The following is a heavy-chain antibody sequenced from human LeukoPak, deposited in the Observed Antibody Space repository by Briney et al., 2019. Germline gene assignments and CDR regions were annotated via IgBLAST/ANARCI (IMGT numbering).Heavy chain of an antibody. D-gene: IGHD3-3*01. CDR2: IKQDGSEK. Sequence: GGSLRLSCAASGFTSCSYWMSWVRQAPGKGLEWVANIKQDGSEKYYVDSVRGRFTISRDNAKNSLYLQMNSLRAEYTAVYYCARANVLRFLEWLLYGDSFDYWGQGTLVTVSS. J-gene: IGHJ4*02. CDR3: ARANVLRFLEWLLYGDSFDY. V-gene: IGHV3-7*04. CDR1: GFTSCSYW.